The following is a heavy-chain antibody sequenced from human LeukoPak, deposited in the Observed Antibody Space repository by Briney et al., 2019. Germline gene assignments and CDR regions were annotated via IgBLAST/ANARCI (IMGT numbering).Heavy chain of an antibody. CDR1: GFTFSRYW. J-gene: IGHJ5*02. D-gene: IGHD3-22*01. Sequence: PGESLRLSCAASGFTFSRYWIHWVRQAPGKGLEWVSRINPDGSTTTYAASVQGRFTISRDNAKNTVYLQMNSLRAEDTAVYYCARVLSGSWDWFDPWGQGTLVTVSS. CDR2: INPDGSTT. CDR3: ARVLSGSWDWFDP. V-gene: IGHV3-74*01.